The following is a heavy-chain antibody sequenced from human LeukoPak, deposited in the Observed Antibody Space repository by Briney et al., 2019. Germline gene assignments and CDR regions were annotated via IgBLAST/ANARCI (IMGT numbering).Heavy chain of an antibody. V-gene: IGHV4-59*01. CDR2: VYYSGST. Sequence: SETLSLTCSVSGGSISSFYWSWIRQPPGKGLEWIGYVYYSGSTNYNPSLKGRLTISVDTSKNQFSLTLNSVTPADTAVYYCARVPTDRYYYYYYGMDVWGQGTTVTVSS. CDR3: ARVPTDRYYYYYYGMDV. J-gene: IGHJ6*02. CDR1: GGSISSFY.